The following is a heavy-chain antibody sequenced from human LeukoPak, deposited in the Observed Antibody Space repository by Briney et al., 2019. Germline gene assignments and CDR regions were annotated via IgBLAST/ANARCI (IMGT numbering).Heavy chain of an antibody. D-gene: IGHD3-9*01. CDR2: INSDGSST. CDR1: GFTFSSYG. V-gene: IGHV3-74*01. J-gene: IGHJ4*02. CDR3: AREMTYYDILTGFYFDY. Sequence: PGGSLRLSCAASGFTFSSYGMHWVRQAPGKGLEWVSRINSDGSSTRYADSVKGRFTISRDNAKNTLYLQMNSLRVEDTAVYYCAREMTYYDILTGFYFDYWGQGTLVTVSS.